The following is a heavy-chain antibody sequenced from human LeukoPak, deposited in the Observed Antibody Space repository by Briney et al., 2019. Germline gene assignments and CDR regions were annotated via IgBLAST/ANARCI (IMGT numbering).Heavy chain of an antibody. CDR3: AKDRWGRYSDY. J-gene: IGHJ4*02. V-gene: IGHV3-23*01. CDR2: ISGSGGST. D-gene: IGHD2-21*01. CDR1: GFSFSSNG. Sequence: GGSLGLSCVASGFSFSSNGMTWVRQAPGKGLEWVSAISGSGGSTYYADSVRGRFTISRDNSKNTLYLQMNSLRAEDTAVYYCAKDRWGRYSDYWGQGTLVTVSS.